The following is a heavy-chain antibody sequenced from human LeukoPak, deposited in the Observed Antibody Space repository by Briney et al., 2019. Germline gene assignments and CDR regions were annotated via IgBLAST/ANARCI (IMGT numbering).Heavy chain of an antibody. CDR1: GGSISSYY. J-gene: IGHJ4*02. D-gene: IGHD3-3*01. Sequence: SETLSLTCTVSGGSISSYYWSWIRQPPGKGLEWTGYIYYSGSTNYNPSLKSRVTISVDTSKNQFSLKLSSVTAADTAVYYCAREFSWSGFFDYWGQGTLVTVSS. CDR3: AREFSWSGFFDY. V-gene: IGHV4-59*01. CDR2: IYYSGST.